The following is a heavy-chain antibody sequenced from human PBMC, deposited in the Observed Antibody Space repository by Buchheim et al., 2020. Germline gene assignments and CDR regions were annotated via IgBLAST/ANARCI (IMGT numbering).Heavy chain of an antibody. J-gene: IGHJ4*02. CDR3: AKRLIGVAEYYFDY. V-gene: IGHV3-23*01. Sequence: EVQLLESGGDLVQPGGSLRLSCAASGITFSSYAMSWVRQAPGKGLEWVSSIPGSGGTTYYADSVKGRFTISRDNSRNTMYLQMNSLRAEDTAVYYCAKRLIGVAEYYFDYLGQGAL. D-gene: IGHD6-19*01. CDR1: GITFSSYA. CDR2: IPGSGGTT.